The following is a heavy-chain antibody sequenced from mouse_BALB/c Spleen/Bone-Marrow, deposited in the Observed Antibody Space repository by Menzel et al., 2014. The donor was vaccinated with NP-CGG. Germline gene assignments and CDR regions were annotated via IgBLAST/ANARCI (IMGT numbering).Heavy chain of an antibody. CDR3: DRVSATMSTTVLSY. D-gene: IGHD2-4*01. V-gene: IGHV2-9*02. Sequence: TVSGFSLTSYGVHCVRQPPGKGLEWLGVIWAGGSTHSNSALMSRLSFSKDNSKRQVFVKMNSLQTDDTAMYYCDRVSATMSTTVLSYWGQGTRVTVSA. CDR1: GFSLTSYG. J-gene: IGHJ3*01. CDR2: IWAGGST.